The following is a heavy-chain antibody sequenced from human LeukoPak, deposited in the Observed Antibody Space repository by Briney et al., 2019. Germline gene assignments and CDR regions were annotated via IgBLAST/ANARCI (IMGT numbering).Heavy chain of an antibody. V-gene: IGHV4-39*01. CDR3: ARHNAPRRVGFDF. D-gene: IGHD2-2*01. CDR2: LSHAGNT. J-gene: IGHJ4*02. CDR1: GDSVRNDFYY. Sequence: PSETLSLTCSVSGDSVRNDFYYWGWIRQPPGKGLEWVACLSHAGNTWYNPSLESRLSISVDTSKNQFSLKFSSVTAADTALCWCARHNAPRRVGFDFWGQGILVTVSS.